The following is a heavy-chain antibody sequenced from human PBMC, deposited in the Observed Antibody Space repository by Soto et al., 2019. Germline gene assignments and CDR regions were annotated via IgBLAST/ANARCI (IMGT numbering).Heavy chain of an antibody. CDR2: ISYDGSNK. Sequence: GGSLRLSCAASGFTFSSYAMHWVRQAPGKGLEWVAVISYDGSNKYYADSVKGRFTISRDNSKNTLYLQMNSLRAEDTAVYYCARAAEIVVVTLPDYWGQGTLVTVSS. D-gene: IGHD3-22*01. J-gene: IGHJ4*02. CDR1: GFTFSSYA. CDR3: ARAAEIVVVTLPDY. V-gene: IGHV3-30-3*01.